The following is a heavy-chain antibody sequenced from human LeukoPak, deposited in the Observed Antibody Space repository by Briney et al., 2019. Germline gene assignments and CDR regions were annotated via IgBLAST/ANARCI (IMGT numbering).Heavy chain of an antibody. Sequence: GGSLRLSCAASGFTFSSYAMSWVRQAPGKGLEWVSAISGSGGSTYHADSVKGRFAISRDNSKNTLYLQMNSLSAEDTAVYYCAKDLSPLYYYYGMDVWGQGTTVTVSS. CDR1: GFTFSSYA. CDR3: AKDLSPLYYYYGMDV. CDR2: ISGSGGST. J-gene: IGHJ6*02. V-gene: IGHV3-23*01.